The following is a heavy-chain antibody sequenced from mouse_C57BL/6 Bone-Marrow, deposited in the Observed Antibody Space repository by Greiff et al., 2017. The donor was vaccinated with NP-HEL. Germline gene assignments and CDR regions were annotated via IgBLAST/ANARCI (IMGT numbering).Heavy chain of an antibody. Sequence: EVMLVESGPVLVKPGASVKMSCKASGYTFTDYYMNWVKQSHGKSLEWIGVINPYNGGTSYNQKFKGKATLTVDKSSSTAYMELNSLTSEDSAVYYCVRGLRLPLAYWGQGTLVTVSA. CDR2: INPYNGGT. D-gene: IGHD3-2*02. CDR3: VRGLRLPLAY. CDR1: GYTFTDYY. J-gene: IGHJ3*01. V-gene: IGHV1-19*01.